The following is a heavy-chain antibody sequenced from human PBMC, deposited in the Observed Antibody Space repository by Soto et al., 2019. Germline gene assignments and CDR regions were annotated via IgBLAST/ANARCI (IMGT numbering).Heavy chain of an antibody. J-gene: IGHJ3*02. V-gene: IGHV3-23*01. Sequence: GGSLRLSCAASGFTFSSYAMSWVRQAPGKGLEWVSAISGSGGSTYYADSGKGRLTISRDNSKNTLYLQMNRLRAEDTAVYYCAKDKPRTPLAFDIWGQGTMVTVSS. CDR1: GFTFSSYA. CDR2: ISGSGGST. CDR3: AKDKPRTPLAFDI.